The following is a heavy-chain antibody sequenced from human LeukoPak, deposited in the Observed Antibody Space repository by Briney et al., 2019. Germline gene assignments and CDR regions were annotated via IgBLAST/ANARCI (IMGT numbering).Heavy chain of an antibody. V-gene: IGHV3-11*04. CDR1: GFTFSDYY. CDR3: ARSGWYYDILTGFDY. D-gene: IGHD3-9*01. CDR2: ISSSGDTI. J-gene: IGHJ4*02. Sequence: GGSLRLSCAASGFTFSDYYMSWIRQAPGKGLEWISYISSSGDTIFYADSVKGRFTISRDNAKNSLYLQMNSLRADDTAVYYCARSGWYYDILTGFDYWGQGTLVTVSS.